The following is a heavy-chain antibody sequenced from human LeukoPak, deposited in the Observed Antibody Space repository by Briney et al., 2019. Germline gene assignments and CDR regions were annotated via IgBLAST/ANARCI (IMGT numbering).Heavy chain of an antibody. J-gene: IGHJ4*02. CDR2: INSDGSRT. Sequence: PGGSLRLSCAASGFPFSTYWMHWVRQAPGKGLVWVSHINSDGSRTNYADSVKGRFTISRDNAKNTLYLQMNSLRAEDTAVYYCVGGYGFDYWGQGTLVTVSS. CDR1: GFPFSTYW. D-gene: IGHD3-16*01. V-gene: IGHV3-74*01. CDR3: VGGYGFDY.